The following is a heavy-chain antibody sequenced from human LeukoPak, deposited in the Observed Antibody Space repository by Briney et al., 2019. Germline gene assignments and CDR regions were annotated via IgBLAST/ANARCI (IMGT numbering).Heavy chain of an antibody. D-gene: IGHD2-2*01. CDR2: INPSGGST. CDR1: GYTFTSYY. J-gene: IGHJ5*02. CDR3: ARGGDIVVVPAAENWFDP. V-gene: IGHV1-46*01. Sequence: ASVKVSCKASGYTFTSYYMHWVRQAPGQGLEWMGIINPSGGSTSYAQKFQGRVTMTTDTSTSTAYMELRSLRSDDTAVYYCARGGDIVVVPAAENWFDPWGQGTLVTVSS.